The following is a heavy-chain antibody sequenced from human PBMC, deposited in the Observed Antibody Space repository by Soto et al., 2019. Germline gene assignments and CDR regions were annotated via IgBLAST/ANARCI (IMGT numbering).Heavy chain of an antibody. Sequence: ASVKVSCKXSGYTFTSYGISWVRQAPGQGLEWMGWISAYNGNTNYAQKLQGRVTMTTDTSTSTAYMELRSLRSDDTAVYYCARDSITIFGVVTPSYYGMDVWGQGTTVTVSS. D-gene: IGHD3-3*01. CDR3: ARDSITIFGVVTPSYYGMDV. J-gene: IGHJ6*02. V-gene: IGHV1-18*01. CDR1: GYTFTSYG. CDR2: ISAYNGNT.